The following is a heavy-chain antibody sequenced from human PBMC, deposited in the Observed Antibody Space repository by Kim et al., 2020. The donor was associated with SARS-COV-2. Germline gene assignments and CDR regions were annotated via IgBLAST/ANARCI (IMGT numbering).Heavy chain of an antibody. V-gene: IGHV1-8*01. CDR2: MNPNSGNT. D-gene: IGHD2-15*01. Sequence: ASVKVSCKASGYTFTSYDINWVRQATGQGLEWMGWMNPNSGNTGYAQKFQGRVTMTRNTSISTAYMELSSLRSEDTAVYYCARGRRDIVVVVAATFYYYYMDVWGKGTTVTVSS. CDR1: GYTFTSYD. J-gene: IGHJ6*03. CDR3: ARGRRDIVVVVAATFYYYYMDV.